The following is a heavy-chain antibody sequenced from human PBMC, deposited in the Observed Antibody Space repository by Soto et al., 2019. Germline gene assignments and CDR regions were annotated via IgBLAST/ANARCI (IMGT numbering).Heavy chain of an antibody. CDR1: GFTFDDYT. CDR3: AKVEGYCSSTSCYTWFDP. V-gene: IGHV3-43*01. Sequence: EVQLVESGGVVVQPGGSLRLSCAASGFTFDDYTMHWVRQAPGKGLEWVSLISWDGGSTYYADSVKGRFTISRDNSKNTLYLQMNSLRAEDTAVYYCAKVEGYCSSTSCYTWFDPWGQGTLVTVSS. J-gene: IGHJ5*02. D-gene: IGHD2-2*02. CDR2: ISWDGGST.